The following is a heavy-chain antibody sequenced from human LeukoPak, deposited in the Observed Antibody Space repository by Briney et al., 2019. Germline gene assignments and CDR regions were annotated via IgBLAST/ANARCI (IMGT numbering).Heavy chain of an antibody. CDR3: ARHLAAATSAFDD. CDR2: IYYTGRT. Sequence: SETLSLTCAVSGGSISSYFWSWIRQPPGKGLEWIGYIYYTGRTNYNPSLNSRVTISVDPSKTQFSLKMNSVTTADTAVYYCARHLAAATSAFDDWGRGTLVTVSS. CDR1: GGSISSYF. J-gene: IGHJ4*02. V-gene: IGHV4-59*01. D-gene: IGHD6-13*01.